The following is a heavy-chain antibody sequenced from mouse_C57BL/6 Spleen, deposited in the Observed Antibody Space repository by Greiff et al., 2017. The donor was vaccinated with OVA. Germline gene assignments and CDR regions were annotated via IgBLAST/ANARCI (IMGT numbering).Heavy chain of an antibody. D-gene: IGHD1-1*01. J-gene: IGHJ2*01. CDR2: IYPGSGST. CDR3: ARKGYYYGLYYFDY. Sequence: KQRPGQGLEWIGDIYPGSGSTNYNEKFKSKATLTVDTSSSTAYMQLSSLTSEDSAVYYCARKGYYYGLYYFDYWGQGTTLTVSS. V-gene: IGHV1-55*01.